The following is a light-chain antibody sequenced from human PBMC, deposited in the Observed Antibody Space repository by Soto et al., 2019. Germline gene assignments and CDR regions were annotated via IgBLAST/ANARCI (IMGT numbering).Light chain of an antibody. CDR1: SGHSSYA. Sequence: QSVLTQSPSASASLGASVKLTCTLSSGHSSYAIAWHQQQPEKGPRYLMKLNSDGSHSKGDGIPDRFSGSSSGAERYLTISSLQSDDEVDYYCQPSGTGSRGVFGVGTKLTVL. J-gene: IGLJ2*01. V-gene: IGLV4-69*01. CDR2: LNSDGSH. CDR3: QPSGTGSRGV.